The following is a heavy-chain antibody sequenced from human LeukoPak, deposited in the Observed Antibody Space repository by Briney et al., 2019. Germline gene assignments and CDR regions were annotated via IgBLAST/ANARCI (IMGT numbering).Heavy chain of an antibody. V-gene: IGHV3-30*18. CDR3: AKDQTYYYDSSGYRPDY. D-gene: IGHD3-22*01. Sequence: GGSLRLSCAASGFTFSSYGMHWVRQAPGKGLEWVAVISHDGSNKYYADSVKGRFTISRDNSKNTLYLQMNSLRAEDTAVYYCAKDQTYYYDSSGYRPDYWGQGTLVTVSS. CDR1: GFTFSSYG. CDR2: ISHDGSNK. J-gene: IGHJ4*02.